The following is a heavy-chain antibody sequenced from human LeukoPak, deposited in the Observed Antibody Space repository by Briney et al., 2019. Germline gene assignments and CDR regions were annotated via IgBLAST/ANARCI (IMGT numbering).Heavy chain of an antibody. D-gene: IGHD1-14*01. CDR2: INPNSGGT. CDR1: GYTFTDYY. Sequence: ASVTVSCKASGYTFTDYYIHWVRQAPGQGLEWMGWINPNSGGTKYAQKFQGRVTMTRDTSIGTAYMELSRLRSDDTAVYYCARRPGYWGQGTLVTVSS. CDR3: ARRPGY. J-gene: IGHJ4*02. V-gene: IGHV1-2*02.